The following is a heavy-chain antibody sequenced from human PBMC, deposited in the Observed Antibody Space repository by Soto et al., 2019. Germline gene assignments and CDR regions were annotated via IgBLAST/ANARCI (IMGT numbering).Heavy chain of an antibody. J-gene: IGHJ1*01. D-gene: IGHD6-13*01. V-gene: IGHV1-69*01. CDR2: VIPIFGTA. CDR3: ARMGGSSWYWEYFQH. Sequence: QVQLVQSGAEVKKPGSSVKVSCKASGGTFSSYAISWVRQAPGQGLEWMGGVIPIFGTANYAQKFQGRVTLTADESTSTAYMELSSLRSEDTAIYYCARMGGSSWYWEYFQHWGQGTLVTVSS. CDR1: GGTFSSYA.